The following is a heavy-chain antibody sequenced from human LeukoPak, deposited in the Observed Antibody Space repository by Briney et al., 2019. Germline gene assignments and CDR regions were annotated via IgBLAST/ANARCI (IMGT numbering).Heavy chain of an antibody. CDR2: ISGYNGNT. J-gene: IGHJ6*03. V-gene: IGHV1-18*01. Sequence: ASVKVSCKASGYTFTSNGITWVRQAPGQGLERMGWISGYNGNTNYAQKLQGRVTMTTDRSTSTAYMELRSLTSDDTAVYYCARGALAQPFYYYMDVWGKGTTVTVSS. CDR1: GYTFTSNG. CDR3: ARGALAQPFYYYMDV. D-gene: IGHD3-3*02.